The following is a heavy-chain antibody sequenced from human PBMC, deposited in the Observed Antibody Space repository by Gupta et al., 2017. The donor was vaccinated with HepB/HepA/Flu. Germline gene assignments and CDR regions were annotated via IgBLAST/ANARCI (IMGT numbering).Heavy chain of an antibody. J-gene: IGHJ4*01. CDR2: ITPDGSQK. CDR3: GRGGDY. V-gene: IGHV3-7*01. Sequence: EVKLVESGGGLVQPGGSLRLSCAASGFSFSNHWMNWIRLAPGKGLEWVAKITPDGSQKRYVDSVKGRFTVSRDNAENSLYLQMSSLRVDDTAIYYCGRGGDYWGHGTLVTVSS. CDR1: GFSFSNHW.